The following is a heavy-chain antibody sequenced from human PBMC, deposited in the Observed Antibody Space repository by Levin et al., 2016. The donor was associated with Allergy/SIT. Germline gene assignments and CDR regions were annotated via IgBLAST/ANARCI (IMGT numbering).Heavy chain of an antibody. Sequence: ASVKVSCKASGYTFTSYYMHWVRQAPGQGLEWMGIINPSGGSTSYAQKFQGRVTMTRDTSTSTVYMELSSLRSEDTAVYYCALLSGRPYYYYGMDVWGQGTTVTVSS. CDR3: ALLSGRPYYYYGMDV. CDR2: INPSGGST. CDR1: GYTFTSYY. J-gene: IGHJ6*02. V-gene: IGHV1-46*01. D-gene: IGHD3-3*01.